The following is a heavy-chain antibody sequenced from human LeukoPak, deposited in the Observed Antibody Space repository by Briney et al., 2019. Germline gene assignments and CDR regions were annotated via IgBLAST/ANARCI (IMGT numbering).Heavy chain of an antibody. CDR3: XXXXXYDSSGYYGPVDY. D-gene: IGHD3-22*01. CDR1: GFTFSSYA. J-gene: IGHJ4*02. CDR2: ISGSGGST. V-gene: IGHV3-23*01. Sequence: GGSLRLSCAASGFTFSSYAMSWVRQAPGKGLEWVSAISGSGGSTYYADSVKGRFTISRDNSKNTLYLQMNSLRAEDTAVYYCXXXXXYDSSGYYGPVDYWGQGTLVTVSS.